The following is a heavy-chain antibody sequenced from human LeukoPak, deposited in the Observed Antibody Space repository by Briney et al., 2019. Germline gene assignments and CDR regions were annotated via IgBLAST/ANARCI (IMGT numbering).Heavy chain of an antibody. Sequence: GGSLRLSCAASGFTFSSYWMSWVRQAPGKGLEWVANIKQDGSEKYYVDSVKGRFTISRDNAKNSLYLQMNSLRAEDTAVYYCARVSVGATTYYFDYWGQGTLVTVSS. CDR3: ARVSVGATTYYFDY. V-gene: IGHV3-7*01. D-gene: IGHD1-26*01. J-gene: IGHJ4*02. CDR2: IKQDGSEK. CDR1: GFTFSSYW.